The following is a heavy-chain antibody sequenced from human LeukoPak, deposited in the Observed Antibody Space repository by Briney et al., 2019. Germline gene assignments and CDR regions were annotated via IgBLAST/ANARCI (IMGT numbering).Heavy chain of an antibody. J-gene: IGHJ3*02. V-gene: IGHV3-72*01. CDR1: GFTFSDYI. Sequence: PGGSLRLSCVASGFTFSDYILDWVRQAPGKGLEWVGRIRKKEKSYSTEYVAAVKGRFIISRDDLKKTLYLHMNSLQTEHTAVYYCSRDGSGSDDSAFDIWGPGTTVTVSS. CDR3: SRDGSGSDDSAFDI. D-gene: IGHD3-10*01. CDR2: IRKKEKSYST.